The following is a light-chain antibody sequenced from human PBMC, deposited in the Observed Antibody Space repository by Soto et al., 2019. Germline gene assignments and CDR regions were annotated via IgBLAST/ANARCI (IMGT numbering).Light chain of an antibody. CDR2: GAS. V-gene: IGKV3-20*01. CDR1: QSVSSSY. CDR3: QQFGDSLT. Sequence: EIVLTQSPGTLSLSPGERATLSCRASQSVSSSYLAWYQQKPGQAPRLLIYGASSRATGLPDRFSGSGSGTDFTLTVSRLEPEDFAVYYCQQFGDSLTFGGGTKVDIK. J-gene: IGKJ4*01.